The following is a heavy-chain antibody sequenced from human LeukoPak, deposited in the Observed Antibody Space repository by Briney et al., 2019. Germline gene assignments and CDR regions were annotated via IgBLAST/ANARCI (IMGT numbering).Heavy chain of an antibody. V-gene: IGHV3-7*01. CDR2: IKQDGSEK. D-gene: IGHD3-22*01. CDR1: GFTFSSYW. CDR3: TRVRYYYDSGGYYYFDY. J-gene: IGHJ4*02. Sequence: GGSLRLSCAASGFTFSSYWMSWVRQAPGEGLEWVANIKQDGSEKYYVDSVKGRFTISRDNAKNSMYLQVNSLRAEDTAVYYCTRVRYYYDSGGYYYFDYWGQGTLVTVSS.